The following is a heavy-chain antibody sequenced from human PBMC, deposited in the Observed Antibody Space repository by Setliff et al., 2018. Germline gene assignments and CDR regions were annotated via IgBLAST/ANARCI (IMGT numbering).Heavy chain of an antibody. CDR2: IIHIFGTT. J-gene: IGHJ6*03. D-gene: IGHD4-17*01. V-gene: IGHV1-69*05. Sequence: SVKVSCKASGGTFSNYDISWVRQAPGQGLEWMGGIIHIFGTTNYAQRFQGRVTITTDESTSTAYMELSSLISEDTAVYYCAREVGVAVTTTNYHYYMDVWGKGTTVTVSS. CDR3: AREVGVAVTTTNYHYYMDV. CDR1: GGTFSNYD.